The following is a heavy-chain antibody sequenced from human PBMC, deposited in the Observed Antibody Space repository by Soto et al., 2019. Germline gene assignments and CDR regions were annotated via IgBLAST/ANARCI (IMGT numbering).Heavy chain of an antibody. CDR2: IIPILGIA. Sequence: QVQLVQCGAEVKKPGSSVKVSCKASGGTYNSYTISWVRQAPGQGLEWMVRIIPILGIANYAQKFQGRVTITADKSTSTAYMELSSLRSEDTAVYYCARGDCSSTSCYSRNWFDPWGQGTLVTVSS. D-gene: IGHD2-2*02. J-gene: IGHJ5*02. CDR1: GGTYNSYT. V-gene: IGHV1-69*02. CDR3: ARGDCSSTSCYSRNWFDP.